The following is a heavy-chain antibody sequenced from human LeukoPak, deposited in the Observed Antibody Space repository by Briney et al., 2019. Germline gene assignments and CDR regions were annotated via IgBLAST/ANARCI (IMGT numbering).Heavy chain of an antibody. J-gene: IGHJ6*02. CDR1: GYTFTSYD. CDR2: MNPNSGVT. CDR3: VRGRDYYYGLDV. Sequence: ASVKVSRKTSGYTFTSYDTNWVRQAPGQGLEYMGWMNPNSGVTTNAKKFQGRVSMTRDTSTTTAYMEVRGLRSDDTAVYYCVRGRDYYYGLDVWGQGTTVIVSS. V-gene: IGHV1-8*01.